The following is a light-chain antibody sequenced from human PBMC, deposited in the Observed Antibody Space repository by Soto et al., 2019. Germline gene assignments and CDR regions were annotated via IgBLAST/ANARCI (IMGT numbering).Light chain of an antibody. V-gene: IGKV1-5*03. J-gene: IGKJ1*01. Sequence: DIHMTQSPSTLSASVGSRVTITCRANQSIYTWLAWYQNKKGKAPKFLIYMASSLENGVPSRLRGSGYGTELTITISSMKNDDFETYVCQQYVKYTVTFGQGTKVDIK. CDR3: QQYVKYTVT. CDR1: QSIYTW. CDR2: MAS.